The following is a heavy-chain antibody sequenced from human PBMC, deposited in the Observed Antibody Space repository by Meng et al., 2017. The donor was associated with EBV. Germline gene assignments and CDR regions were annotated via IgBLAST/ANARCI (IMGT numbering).Heavy chain of an antibody. CDR3: ARETSGYDFNWFDP. CDR2: ISAYNGNT. J-gene: IGHJ5*02. V-gene: IGHV1-18*01. Sequence: QVPRVPSGAGVKKPGASVKVTCKASGYTFTSYGISWVRQAPGQGLEWMGWISAYNGNTNYAQKLQGRVTMTTDTSTSTAYMELRSLRSDDTAVYYCARETSGYDFNWFDPWGQGTLVTVSS. CDR1: GYTFTSYG. D-gene: IGHD5-12*01.